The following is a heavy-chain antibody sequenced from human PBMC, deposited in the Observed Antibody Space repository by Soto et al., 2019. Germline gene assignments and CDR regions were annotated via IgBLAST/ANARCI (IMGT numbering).Heavy chain of an antibody. Sequence: QVQLVESGGGVVRPGRSLRLSCAATGFSFSTHGMHWVRQAPGKGLEWVAVIVNDGSEQDYSDSVKGRFTISRDNSKNTLYLQMNTLRAEDTAVYYCARDDNYADNGLDHGGQGILVTVSS. CDR2: IVNDGSEQ. CDR3: ARDDNYADNGLDH. D-gene: IGHD4-17*01. V-gene: IGHV3-33*01. CDR1: GFSFSTHG. J-gene: IGHJ4*02.